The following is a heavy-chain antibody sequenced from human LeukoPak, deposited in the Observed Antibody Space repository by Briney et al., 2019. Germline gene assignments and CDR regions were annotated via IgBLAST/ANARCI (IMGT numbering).Heavy chain of an antibody. Sequence: SETLSLTCTVSGGSISSYYWSWIRQPPGKGLEWIGHIYSSGSTNCNPSLKSRVTISVDTSKNQFSLELSSVTAADTAVYYCARNYDSSGYTAFGYWGRGTLVTVSS. D-gene: IGHD3-22*01. CDR2: IYSSGST. J-gene: IGHJ4*02. CDR1: GGSISSYY. CDR3: ARNYDSSGYTAFGY. V-gene: IGHV4-59*01.